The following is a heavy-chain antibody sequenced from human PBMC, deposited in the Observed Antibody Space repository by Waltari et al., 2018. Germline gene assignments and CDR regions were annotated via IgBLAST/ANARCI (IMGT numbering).Heavy chain of an antibody. CDR2: IHYSGST. J-gene: IGHJ3*01. Sequence: QLQESGPGLVKPSATLSLTCTVSGGSITSYYWSWIRQPHGKGLEWIGYIHYSGSTNYSPSLKSRVTMSIDTSKNQCALKLSSLTAADTAMYYCARDRDNSPVWGQGTMVTVSS. CDR3: ARDRDNSPV. CDR1: GGSITSYY. D-gene: IGHD1-1*01. V-gene: IGHV4-59*01.